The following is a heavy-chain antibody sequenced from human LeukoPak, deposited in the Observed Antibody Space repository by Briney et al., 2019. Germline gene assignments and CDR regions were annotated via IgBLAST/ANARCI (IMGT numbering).Heavy chain of an antibody. CDR3: ARARSPRKPNEPHYYYGMDV. V-gene: IGHV3-13*01. Sequence: GRSLRLSCAASGFTFDDYAMHWVRQATGKGLEWVSAIGTAGDTYYPGSVKGRFTISRENAKNSLYLQMNSPRAGDTAVYYCARARSPRKPNEPHYYYGMDVWGQGTTVTVS. D-gene: IGHD1-14*01. J-gene: IGHJ6*02. CDR1: GFTFDDYA. CDR2: IGTAGDT.